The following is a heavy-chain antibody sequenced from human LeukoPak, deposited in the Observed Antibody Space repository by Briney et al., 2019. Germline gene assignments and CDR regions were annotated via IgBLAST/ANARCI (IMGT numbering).Heavy chain of an antibody. J-gene: IGHJ5*02. CDR2: IIPIFGTA. V-gene: IGHV1-69*06. CDR1: GGTFSSYA. CDR3: ARMTVSGRDNWFDP. D-gene: IGHD6-19*01. Sequence: ASVKVSCKASGGTFSSYAISWVRQAPGQGLEWMGGIIPIFGTANYAQKFQGRVTITADKSTSTAYMELSSLTSEDTAVYYCARMTVSGRDNWFDPWGQGTLVIVSS.